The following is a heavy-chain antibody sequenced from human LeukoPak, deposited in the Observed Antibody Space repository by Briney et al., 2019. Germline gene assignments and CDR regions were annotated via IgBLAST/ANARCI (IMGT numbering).Heavy chain of an antibody. CDR1: GFTFSSFT. CDR3: ARDRTLGYCSSTSCSNFDY. Sequence: GGCLRLSCAASGFTFSSFTMNWVRQAPGKGLEWVSSISSSSSYIYYADSVKGRFTISRDNAKNSLYLQMNSLRAEDTAVYYCARDRTLGYCSSTSCSNFDYWGQGTLVSLSS. V-gene: IGHV3-21*01. J-gene: IGHJ4*02. D-gene: IGHD2-2*01. CDR2: ISSSSSYI.